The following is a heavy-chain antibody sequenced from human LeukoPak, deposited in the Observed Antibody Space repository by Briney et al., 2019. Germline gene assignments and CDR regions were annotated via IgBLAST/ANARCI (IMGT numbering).Heavy chain of an antibody. D-gene: IGHD6-6*01. CDR3: ARETYSSSSLGDHFDY. CDR1: GGSFSGYY. CDR2: INHSGST. V-gene: IGHV4-34*01. J-gene: IGHJ4*02. Sequence: SETLSLTCAVYGGSFSGYYWSWIRQPPGKGLEWIGEINHSGSTNYNPSLKSRVTISVDTSKNQFSLKLSSVTAADTAVYYCARETYSSSSLGDHFDYWGQGTLVTVSS.